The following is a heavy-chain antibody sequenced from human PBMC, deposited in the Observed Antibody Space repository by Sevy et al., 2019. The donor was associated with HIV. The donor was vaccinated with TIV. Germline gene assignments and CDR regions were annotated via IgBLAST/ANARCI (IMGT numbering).Heavy chain of an antibody. Sequence: GGSLRLSCAASGFTFSSYNMNWVRQAPGKGLEWVSSISGLSNYIYYADSMKGRFTISRDNAKNTLNLQMNSLRGDDTAVYFCARGPPDGSYDYFDSWGQGILVTVPS. CDR1: GFTFSSYN. D-gene: IGHD3-10*01. V-gene: IGHV3-21*06. CDR2: ISGLSNYI. J-gene: IGHJ4*02. CDR3: ARGPPDGSYDYFDS.